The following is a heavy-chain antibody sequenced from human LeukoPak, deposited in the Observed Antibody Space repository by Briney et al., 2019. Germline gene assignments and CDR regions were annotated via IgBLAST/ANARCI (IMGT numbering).Heavy chain of an antibody. D-gene: IGHD6-13*01. V-gene: IGHV4-59*12. J-gene: IGHJ6*02. CDR3: ARASPPGIAAAGTAVYYGMDV. Sequence: PSETLSLTCTVSGGSISSYYWSWIRQPPGKGLEWIGSIYYSGSTYYNPSLKSRVTISVDTSKNQFSLKLSSVTAADTAVYYCARASPPGIAAAGTAVYYGMDVWGQGTTVTVSS. CDR2: IYYSGST. CDR1: GGSISSYY.